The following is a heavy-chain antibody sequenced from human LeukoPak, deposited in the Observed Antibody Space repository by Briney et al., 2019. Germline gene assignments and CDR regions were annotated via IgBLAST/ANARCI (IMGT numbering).Heavy chain of an antibody. J-gene: IGHJ4*02. CDR1: GGSITNNNYY. CDR2: IYTSGST. Sequence: PSETLSLTCTVSGGSITNNNYYWSWIRRPAGKGLEWIGRIYTSGSTNYNPSLKSRVTMSVDTSKNQFSLKLSSVTAADTAVYYCARAGWATVGIDYWGQGTLVTVSS. D-gene: IGHD4-23*01. V-gene: IGHV4-61*02. CDR3: ARAGWATVGIDY.